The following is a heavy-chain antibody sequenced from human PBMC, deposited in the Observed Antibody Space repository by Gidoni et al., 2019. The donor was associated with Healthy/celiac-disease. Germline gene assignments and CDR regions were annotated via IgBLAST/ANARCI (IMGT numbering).Heavy chain of an antibody. D-gene: IGHD2-15*01. CDR3: WVGAGVAASSAFDI. CDR1: GFTFSSYS. CDR2: ISSSSSYI. V-gene: IGHV3-21*01. J-gene: IGHJ3*02. Sequence: EVQLVESGGGLVKPGGSLRLSCAASGFTFSSYSLNWVRQAPGKGLEWVSSISSSSSYIYYADSVKGRFTNSRDNAKNSLYLQMNSLRAEDTAVYYCWVGAGVAASSAFDIWGQGTMVTVSS.